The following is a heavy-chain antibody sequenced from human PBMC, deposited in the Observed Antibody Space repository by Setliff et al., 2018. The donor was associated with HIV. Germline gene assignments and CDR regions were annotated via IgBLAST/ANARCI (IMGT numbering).Heavy chain of an antibody. CDR2: ISGSGGST. CDR3: ARESTAMGLDN. CDR1: GFTFSSYA. J-gene: IGHJ4*02. V-gene: IGHV3-23*01. Sequence: AGGSLRLSCAASGFTFSSYAMSWVRQAPGKGLEWVSAISGSGGSTYYADSLKGRFIISRDNAKNSLYLQMNSLRAEDTAVYYCARESTAMGLDNWGPGTLVPVSS. D-gene: IGHD5-18*01.